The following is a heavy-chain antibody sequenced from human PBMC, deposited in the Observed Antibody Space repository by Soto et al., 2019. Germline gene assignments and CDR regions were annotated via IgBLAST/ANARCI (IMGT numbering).Heavy chain of an antibody. J-gene: IGHJ5*02. CDR3: AKNQGVELVPLATVDWFDP. CDR1: GDSVSSNSAA. CDR2: TYYRSKWYY. Sequence: PSQTLSLTCAISGDSVSSNSAAWNWIRQSPSRGLEWLGRTYYRSKWYYGYADSVKGRFTISRDNSKSTVYLELNNLSAEDTAVYHCAKNQGVELVPLATVDWFDPWGQGSVVTVSS. D-gene: IGHD1-26*01. V-gene: IGHV6-1*01.